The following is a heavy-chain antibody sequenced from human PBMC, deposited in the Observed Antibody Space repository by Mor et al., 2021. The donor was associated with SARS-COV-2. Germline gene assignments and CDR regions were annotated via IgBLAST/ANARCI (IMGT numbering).Heavy chain of an antibody. CDR2: GSGGST. V-gene: IGHV3-23*01. CDR3: AKLLSNFLGGDYFDY. J-gene: IGHJ4*02. D-gene: IGHD4-4*01. Sequence: GSGGSTYYADSVKGRFTISRDNSKNTLYLQMNSLRAEDTAVYYCAKLLSNFLGGDYFDYWGQGTLVTVSS.